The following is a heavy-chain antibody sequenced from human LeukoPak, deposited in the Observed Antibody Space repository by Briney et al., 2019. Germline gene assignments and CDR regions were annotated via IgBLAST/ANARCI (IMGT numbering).Heavy chain of an antibody. Sequence: SETLSLTCAVYGGSFSGYYWSWIPQPPGKGLEWIGEINHSGSTNYNPSLKSRVTISVDTSKNQFSLKLSSVTAADTAVYYCARAMDGGSHPNWFDPWGQGTLVTVSS. CDR2: INHSGST. CDR3: ARAMDGGSHPNWFDP. D-gene: IGHD1-26*01. CDR1: GGSFSGYY. V-gene: IGHV4-34*01. J-gene: IGHJ5*02.